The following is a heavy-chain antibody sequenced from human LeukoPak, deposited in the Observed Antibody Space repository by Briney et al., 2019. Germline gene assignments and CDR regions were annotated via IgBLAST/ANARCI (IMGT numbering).Heavy chain of an antibody. J-gene: IGHJ4*02. CDR1: GYTFTGYY. D-gene: IGHD6-19*01. CDR3: AREDNLGSGSSPNDY. V-gene: IGHV1-2*06. Sequence: ASVEVSCKATGYTFTGYYMDWVRQAPGQGLEWMGRINPNSGGTNYAQKFQGRVTMTRDTSISTAYMELSRLRSDDTAVYYCAREDNLGSGSSPNDYWGQGTLVTVSS. CDR2: INPNSGGT.